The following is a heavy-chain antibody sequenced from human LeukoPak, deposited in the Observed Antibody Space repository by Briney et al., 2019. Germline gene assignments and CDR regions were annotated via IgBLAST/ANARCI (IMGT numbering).Heavy chain of an antibody. V-gene: IGHV4-61*02. CDR3: ARAPGPHPFDY. CDR2: IYTSGST. CDR1: GGSISSGSYY. D-gene: IGHD3-10*01. Sequence: SQTLSLTCTVSGGSISSGSYYWSWIRQPAGKGLEWIGRIYTSGSTNYNPSLKSRVTISIDTSKNQLSLKLSSVTAADTAVYYCARAPGPHPFDYWGQGTLVTVSS. J-gene: IGHJ4*02.